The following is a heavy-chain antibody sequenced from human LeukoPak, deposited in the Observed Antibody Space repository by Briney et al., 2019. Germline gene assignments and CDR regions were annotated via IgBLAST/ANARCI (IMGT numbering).Heavy chain of an antibody. V-gene: IGHV1-46*01. CDR3: ARDRAHYYDSSGYGFDY. J-gene: IGHJ4*02. CDR1: GYTVTSYY. Sequence: ASVKVSCKASGYTVTSYYMHWVRQAPGQGLEWMGIINPSGGSTSYAQKFQGRVTMTRATSTSTVYMELSSLRSEDPAVYYCARDRAHYYDSSGYGFDYWGQGTLVTVSS. CDR2: INPSGGST. D-gene: IGHD3-22*01.